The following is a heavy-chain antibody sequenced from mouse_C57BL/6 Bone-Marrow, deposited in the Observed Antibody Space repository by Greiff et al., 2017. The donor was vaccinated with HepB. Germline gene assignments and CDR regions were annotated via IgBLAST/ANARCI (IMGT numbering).Heavy chain of an antibody. CDR3: VYSNYVGPYAMDY. CDR1: GYTFTSYW. Sequence: VQLQQPGAELVKPGASVKMSCKASGYTFTSYWITWVKQRPGQGLEWIGDIYPGSGSTNYNEKFKSKATLPVDTSSSTAYMQLSSLTSEDSAVYYCVYSNYVGPYAMDYWGQGTSVTVSS. V-gene: IGHV1-55*01. J-gene: IGHJ4*01. D-gene: IGHD2-5*01. CDR2: IYPGSGST.